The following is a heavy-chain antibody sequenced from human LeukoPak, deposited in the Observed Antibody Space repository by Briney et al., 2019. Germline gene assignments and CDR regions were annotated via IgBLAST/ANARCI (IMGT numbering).Heavy chain of an antibody. CDR2: ISSSGSTI. CDR3: ASAGWSWYYYDSSGQEY. Sequence: GSLRLSCAASGFTFSTYNMNWVRQAPGQGLEWVSYISSSGSTIYYADSVKGRFTISRDNAKNSLYLQMNSLRAEDTAVYYCASAGWSWYYYDSSGQEYWGQGTLVTVSS. D-gene: IGHD3-22*01. V-gene: IGHV3-48*04. CDR1: GFTFSTYN. J-gene: IGHJ4*02.